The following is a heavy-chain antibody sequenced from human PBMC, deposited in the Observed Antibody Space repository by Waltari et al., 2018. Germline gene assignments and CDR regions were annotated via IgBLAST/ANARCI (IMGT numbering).Heavy chain of an antibody. Sequence: QVQLQQWGAGLLKPSETLSLTCAVYGGSFSGYYWSWIRQPPGKGLEWIGEINHSGSTNYNPSLKSRVTISVDTSKNQFSLKLSSVTAADTAVYYCARDHGSGWYKGRDDAFDIWGQGTMVTVSS. J-gene: IGHJ3*02. CDR1: GGSFSGYY. D-gene: IGHD6-19*01. CDR3: ARDHGSGWYKGRDDAFDI. CDR2: INHSGST. V-gene: IGHV4-34*01.